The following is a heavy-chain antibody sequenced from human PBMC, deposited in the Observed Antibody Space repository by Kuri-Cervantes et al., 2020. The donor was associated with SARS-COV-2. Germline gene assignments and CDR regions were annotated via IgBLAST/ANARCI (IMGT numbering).Heavy chain of an antibody. V-gene: IGHV2-70*11. Sequence: SGPTLVKPTQTLTLTCTFSGFSLSTSGMCVSWIRQPPGEALEWLARIDWDDDKYYSTSLKTRLTISTDTFKNQVVLTMTNMDPVDTATYYCARIRPIGTTVRGALYYFDYWGQGTLVTVSS. D-gene: IGHD3-10*01. J-gene: IGHJ4*02. CDR3: ARIRPIGTTVRGALYYFDY. CDR2: IDWDDDK. CDR1: GFSLSTSGMC.